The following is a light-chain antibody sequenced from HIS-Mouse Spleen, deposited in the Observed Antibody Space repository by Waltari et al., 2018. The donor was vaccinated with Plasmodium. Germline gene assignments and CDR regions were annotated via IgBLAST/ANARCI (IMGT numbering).Light chain of an antibody. CDR3: QQYNNWSFT. CDR1: QSVSSN. CDR2: VAS. J-gene: IGKJ3*01. V-gene: IGKV3-15*01. Sequence: EIVMTQSPATLSVSPGERATLSCRASQSVSSNLAWYQQKPGQDPRLLIYVASTRATGIPARFSGSGSGTEFTLTISSLQSEDFAVYYCQQYNNWSFTFGPGTKVDIK.